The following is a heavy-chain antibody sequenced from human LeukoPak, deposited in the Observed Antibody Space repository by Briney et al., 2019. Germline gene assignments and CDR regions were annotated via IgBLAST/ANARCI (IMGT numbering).Heavy chain of an antibody. CDR2: INPSGGST. CDR3: ARDVGPSGGYYDFWSGYYEGWFDP. V-gene: IGHV1-46*01. CDR1: GYTFTTYY. D-gene: IGHD3-3*01. Sequence: ASVKVSCKASGYTFTTYYIHWVRQAPGQGLEWMGIINPSGGSTRYAQKFQGRVTMTRDTSTSTVYMELSSLRSEDTAVYYCARDVGPSGGYYDFWSGYYEGWFDPWGQGTLVTVSS. J-gene: IGHJ5*02.